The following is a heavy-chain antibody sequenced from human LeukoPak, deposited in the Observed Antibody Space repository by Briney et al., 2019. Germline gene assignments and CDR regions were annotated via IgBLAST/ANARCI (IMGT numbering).Heavy chain of an antibody. Sequence: EASVTVSCKASGYTFTSYGISWVRQAPGQGLEWMGWISAYNGNTNYAQKLQGRVTMTTDTSTSTAYMELRSLRSDDTAVYYCARDERRLPQVYYYYYGMDVWGQGTTVTVSS. CDR2: ISAYNGNT. D-gene: IGHD4-11*01. CDR3: ARDERRLPQVYYYYYGMDV. V-gene: IGHV1-18*01. J-gene: IGHJ6*02. CDR1: GYTFTSYG.